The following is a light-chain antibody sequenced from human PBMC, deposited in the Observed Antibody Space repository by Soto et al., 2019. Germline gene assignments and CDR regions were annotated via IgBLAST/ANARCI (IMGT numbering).Light chain of an antibody. Sequence: EIGMTQSPATLSVSPGDRATLSCRASQSVSSNLAWYQQKPGQTPRLLMYGASTRATGIPARFSGSGSGTEFTLTISSLQSEDFAVYYCQQYHKWPPFTFGGGTKVDI. CDR2: GAS. CDR1: QSVSSN. J-gene: IGKJ4*01. CDR3: QQYHKWPPFT. V-gene: IGKV3-15*01.